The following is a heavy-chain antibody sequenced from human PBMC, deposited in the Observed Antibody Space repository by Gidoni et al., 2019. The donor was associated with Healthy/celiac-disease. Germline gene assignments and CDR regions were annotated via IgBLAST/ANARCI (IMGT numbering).Heavy chain of an antibody. V-gene: IGHV3-11*01. J-gene: IGHJ4*02. Sequence: QVQLVESGGGLVKPGGSLRLSCAASGFTFSDYYMSWLRQAPGKGLEWVSYISSSVSTIYYADSGKGRFTISRDNAKNSLYLQMNSLRAEDTAVYYCARVATKQDFPTEEDGSGSYPDYWGQGTLVTVSS. CDR3: ARVATKQDFPTEEDGSGSYPDY. D-gene: IGHD3-10*01. CDR2: ISSSVSTI. CDR1: GFTFSDYY.